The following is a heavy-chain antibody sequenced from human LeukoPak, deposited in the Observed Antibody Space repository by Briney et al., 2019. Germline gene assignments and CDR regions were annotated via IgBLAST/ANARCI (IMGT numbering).Heavy chain of an antibody. V-gene: IGHV1-8*01. CDR2: MNPNSGNT. CDR1: GYTFTSYD. D-gene: IGHD3-10*01. J-gene: IGHJ5*02. Sequence: ASVKVSCKASGYTFTSYDINWVRQATGQGLEWMGWMNPNSGNTGYAQKFQGRVTMTRNTSISTAYMELSSLRSEDTAVYYCARAGKRITTVRGVVYWFDPWGQGTLVTVSS. CDR3: ARAGKRITTVRGVVYWFDP.